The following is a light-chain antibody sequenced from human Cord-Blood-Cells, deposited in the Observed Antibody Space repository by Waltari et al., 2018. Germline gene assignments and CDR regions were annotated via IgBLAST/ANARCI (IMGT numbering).Light chain of an antibody. V-gene: IGLV3-27*01. CDR1: VLAKKY. CDR3: YSAADNNRV. J-gene: IGLJ3*02. CDR2: KDS. Sequence: SYELTQPSSVSVSPGQTAMITCSGDVLAKKYARWFQQKPGQAPVLVIYKDSERPSGIPERFSGSSSGTTVTLTISGAQVEDEADYYCYSAADNNRVFGGGTKLTVL.